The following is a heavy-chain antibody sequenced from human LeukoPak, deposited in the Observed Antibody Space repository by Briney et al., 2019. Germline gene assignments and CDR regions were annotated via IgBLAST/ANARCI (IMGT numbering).Heavy chain of an antibody. CDR2: ISGSGGST. CDR1: GFTFSSYA. Sequence: GGSLRLSCAASGFTFSSYAMSWVRQAPGKGLEWVSAISGSGGSTYYAASVQGRFTISRDKSKNTLYLQMNSLRAEDTAVYYCAKVSDIAMVTPIFTYMDVWGKGTTVTVSS. D-gene: IGHD5-18*01. J-gene: IGHJ6*03. V-gene: IGHV3-23*01. CDR3: AKVSDIAMVTPIFTYMDV.